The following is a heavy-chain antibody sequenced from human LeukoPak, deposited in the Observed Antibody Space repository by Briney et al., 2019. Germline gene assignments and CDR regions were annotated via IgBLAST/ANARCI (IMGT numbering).Heavy chain of an antibody. V-gene: IGHV1-69*02. CDR1: ERIFTSYT. CDR3: ARVGVSPHYGMDV. Sequence: SSVRVCCTASERIFTSYTTSWVRQAPGQGLEWLGRIIPILGIANYAQKFQGRVTITADKSTSTAYMELSSLRSEDTAVYYCARVGVSPHYGMDVWGQGTTVTVSS. J-gene: IGHJ6*02. D-gene: IGHD3-16*01. CDR2: IIPILGIA.